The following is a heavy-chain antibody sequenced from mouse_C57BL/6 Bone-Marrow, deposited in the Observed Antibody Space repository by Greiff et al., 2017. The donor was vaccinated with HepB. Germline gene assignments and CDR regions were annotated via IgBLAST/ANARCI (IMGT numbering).Heavy chain of an antibody. CDR1: GFTFSSYT. CDR2: ISGGGGNT. V-gene: IGHV5-9*01. Sequence: EVQLVESGGGLVKPGGSLKLSCAASGFTFSSYTMSWVRQTPAERLEWVATISGGGGNTYYPDSVKGRFTISRDNAKNTLYLQMSSLRSEDTALYYCARNPIYYYGSSYAMDYWGQGTSVTVSS. D-gene: IGHD1-1*01. J-gene: IGHJ4*01. CDR3: ARNPIYYYGSSYAMDY.